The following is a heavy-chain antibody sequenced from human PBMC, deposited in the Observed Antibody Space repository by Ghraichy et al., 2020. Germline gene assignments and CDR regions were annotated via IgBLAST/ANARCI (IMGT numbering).Heavy chain of an antibody. D-gene: IGHD2-15*01. V-gene: IGHV4-34*01. J-gene: IGHJ4*02. Sequence: SETLSLTCAVYGGSFSGYYWSWIRQPPGKGLEWIGEINHSGSTNYNPSLKSRVTISVDTSKNQFSLKLSSVTAADTAVYYCARRARKQLGRYCIDYWGQGTLVTVSS. CDR1: GGSFSGYY. CDR2: INHSGST. CDR3: ARRARKQLGRYCIDY.